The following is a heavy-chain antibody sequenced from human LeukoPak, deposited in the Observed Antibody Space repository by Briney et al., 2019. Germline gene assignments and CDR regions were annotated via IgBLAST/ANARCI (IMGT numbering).Heavy chain of an antibody. Sequence: GGSLRLSCTASGFTSGDYAMSWVRQAPGKGLGWVGFIRSKAYGGTTEYAASVKGRFTISRDDSKSIAYLQMNSLKTEDTAVYYCTRVGYYDSSLDYWGQGTLVTVSS. CDR2: IRSKAYGGTT. CDR3: TRVGYYDSSLDY. J-gene: IGHJ4*02. D-gene: IGHD3-22*01. V-gene: IGHV3-49*04. CDR1: GFTSGDYA.